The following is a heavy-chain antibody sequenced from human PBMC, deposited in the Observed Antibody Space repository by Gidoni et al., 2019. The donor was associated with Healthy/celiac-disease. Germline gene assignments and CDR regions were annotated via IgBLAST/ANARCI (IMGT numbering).Heavy chain of an antibody. Sequence: QVQLVESGGGVVQPGRSLRLSCAASGFTFSSYAMHWVRQAPGKGLEWVAVISYDGSNKYYADSVKGRFTISRDNSKNMLYLQMNSLRAEDTAVYYCARGQQWLIRNALDYWGQGTLVTVSS. CDR1: GFTFSSYA. CDR3: ARGQQWLIRNALDY. D-gene: IGHD6-19*01. J-gene: IGHJ4*02. V-gene: IGHV3-30*04. CDR2: ISYDGSNK.